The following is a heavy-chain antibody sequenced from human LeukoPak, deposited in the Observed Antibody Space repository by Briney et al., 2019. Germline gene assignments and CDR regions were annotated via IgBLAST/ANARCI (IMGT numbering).Heavy chain of an antibody. D-gene: IGHD1-26*01. J-gene: IGHJ5*02. CDR2: IYYSGST. V-gene: IGHV4-39*01. CDR1: GGSISSSSYY. CDR3: ARHVLSLVGATKNWFDP. Sequence: SETLSLTCTVSGGSISSSSYYWGWIRQPPGKGLEWIGSIYYSGSTYYNPSLKSRVTISVDTSKNQFSLKLSSVTAADTAVYYCARHVLSLVGATKNWFDPWGQGTLVTVSS.